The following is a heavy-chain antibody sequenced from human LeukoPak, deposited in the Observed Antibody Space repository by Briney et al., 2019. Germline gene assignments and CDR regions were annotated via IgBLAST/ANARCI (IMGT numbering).Heavy chain of an antibody. CDR2: IHYSGNI. V-gene: IGHV4-39*01. CDR3: DSSWMFSVQYLNAIDY. Sequence: SETLSLTCTVSGGSISSSSLYWGWIRQPPGKGLEWIGSIHYSGNIYYNPSLKSRVTISVDTSESQFSLRLTSVTAADTAVYYCDSSWMFSVQYLNAIDYWGQGILVTVSS. J-gene: IGHJ4*02. CDR1: GGSISSSSLY. D-gene: IGHD6-13*01.